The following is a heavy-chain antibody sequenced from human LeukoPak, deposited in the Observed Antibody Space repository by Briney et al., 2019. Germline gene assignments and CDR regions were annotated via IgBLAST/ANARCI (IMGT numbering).Heavy chain of an antibody. CDR2: ISAYNGNT. D-gene: IGHD3-10*01. Sequence: ASVKVSCKASGYTFTSYGISWVRQAPGQGLEWMGWISAYNGNTNYAQKLQGRVTMTTDTSTSTAYMELRSLRSDDTAVYYCAREDGSGSYYLRASGYYYYSGMDVWGQGTTVTVSS. CDR3: AREDGSGSYYLRASGYYYYSGMDV. V-gene: IGHV1-18*01. J-gene: IGHJ6*02. CDR1: GYTFTSYG.